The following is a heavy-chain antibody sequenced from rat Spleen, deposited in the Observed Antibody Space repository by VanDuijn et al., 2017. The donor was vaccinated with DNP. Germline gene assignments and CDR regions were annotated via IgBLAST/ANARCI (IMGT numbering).Heavy chain of an antibody. V-gene: IGHV5-22*01. D-gene: IGHD2-1*01. J-gene: IGHJ2*01. Sequence: EVQLVESGGGLVQPGRSLKLSCAASGFSFSDSYMAWVRQAAKKGLEWVASISYEGSSTYYRGSVKGRFTISRENAKSTLYLQMNSLRSEDTATYYCATHLHTYLGSYFDYWGQGVMVTVSS. CDR3: ATHLHTYLGSYFDY. CDR2: ISYEGSST. CDR1: GFSFSDSY.